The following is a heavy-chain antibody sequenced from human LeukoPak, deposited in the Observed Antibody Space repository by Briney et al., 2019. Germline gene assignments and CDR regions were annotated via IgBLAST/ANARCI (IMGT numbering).Heavy chain of an antibody. Sequence: GGSLRLSCAVSGFTFSASWMHWVRQAPGKGLVWVSCISGDGSTTTYADSVKGRFTISRDSAKNTLYLQMNSLRAEDTAVYHCARSIRGTVCTDWGQGTLVTVSS. V-gene: IGHV3-74*01. J-gene: IGHJ4*02. CDR2: ISGDGSTT. CDR3: ARSIRGTVCTD. CDR1: GFTFSASW. D-gene: IGHD2-8*02.